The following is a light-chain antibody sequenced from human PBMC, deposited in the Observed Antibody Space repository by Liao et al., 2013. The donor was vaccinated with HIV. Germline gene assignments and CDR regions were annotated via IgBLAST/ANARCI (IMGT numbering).Light chain of an antibody. CDR1: KLGDKY. J-gene: IGLJ3*02. CDR3: QSADSSGSYPT. Sequence: SYEVTQPPSVSVSPGQTASIICSGDKLGDKYVSWYQRKPGQAPVLVIFKDNERPSGVPERFSGSSSGTRVTLTIIGVQAEDEADYYCQSADSSGSYPTFGGGTKLTVL. V-gene: IGLV3-25*03. CDR2: KDN.